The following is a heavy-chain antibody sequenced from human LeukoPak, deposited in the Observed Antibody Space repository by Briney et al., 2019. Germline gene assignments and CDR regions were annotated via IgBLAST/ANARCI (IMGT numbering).Heavy chain of an antibody. CDR3: ARPTSIIPASNVYYYYYAMDV. D-gene: IGHD2-2*01. V-gene: IGHV1-46*01. J-gene: IGHJ6*02. CDR2: INPSGGTT. Sequence: GASVKVSCKASGYTFTSYYMHWVRQAPGQGLEWMGIINPSGGTTVYAQKFHDRVTMTRDTSTSTVYMEVSSPRPEDTAVYYCARPTSIIPASNVYYYYYAMDVWGQGTTVTVSS. CDR1: GYTFTSYY.